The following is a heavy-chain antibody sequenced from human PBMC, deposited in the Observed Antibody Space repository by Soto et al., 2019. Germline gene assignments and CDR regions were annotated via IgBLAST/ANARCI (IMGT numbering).Heavy chain of an antibody. CDR2: MNPNSGNT. J-gene: IGHJ6*02. CDR1: GYTSTSYD. D-gene: IGHD6-19*01. V-gene: IGHV1-8*01. CDR3: ARLGPGSSGWYGYNYYYGMDV. Sequence: ASVKVSCKASGYTSTSYDINWVRQATGQGLEWMGWMNPNSGNTGYAQKFQGRVTMTRNTSISTAYMELSSLRSEDTAVYYCARLGPGSSGWYGYNYYYGMDVWGQGTTVTVSS.